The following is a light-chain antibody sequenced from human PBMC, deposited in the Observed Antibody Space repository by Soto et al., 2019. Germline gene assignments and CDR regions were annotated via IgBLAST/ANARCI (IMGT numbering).Light chain of an antibody. J-gene: IGKJ1*01. CDR1: QSVSSSY. CDR3: QQYRSSPLWT. CDR2: GAS. Sequence: EIVLTQSPGTLSLSPGERATLSCRASQSVSSSYLAWYQQKPGQAPRLLIYGASSRATGIQDRFSGSGSGTDFTLTISRLEPEDFAVYYCQQYRSSPLWTFGQGTKVELK. V-gene: IGKV3-20*01.